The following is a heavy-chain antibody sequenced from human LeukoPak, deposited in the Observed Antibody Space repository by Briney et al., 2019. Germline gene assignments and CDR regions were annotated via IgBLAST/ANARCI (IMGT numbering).Heavy chain of an antibody. Sequence: SVKVSCKASGGTFSSYAISWVRQAPGQGLEWMGGIIPIFGTANYAQKFQGRVTITTGESTSTAYMELSSLRSEDTAVYYCAMGGTMVVTPSYFDYWGQGTLVTVSS. D-gene: IGHD4-23*01. CDR3: AMGGTMVVTPSYFDY. J-gene: IGHJ4*02. CDR2: IIPIFGTA. V-gene: IGHV1-69*05. CDR1: GGTFSSYA.